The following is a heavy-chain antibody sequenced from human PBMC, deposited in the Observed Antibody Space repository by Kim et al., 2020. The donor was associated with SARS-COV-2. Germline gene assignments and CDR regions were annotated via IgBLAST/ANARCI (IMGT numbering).Heavy chain of an antibody. D-gene: IGHD6-13*01. V-gene: IGHV4-61*01. CDR2: IYYSGST. CDR1: GGSVSSGSYY. Sequence: SETLSLTCTVSGGSVSSGSYYWSWIRQPPGKGLEWIGYIYYSGSTNYNPSLKSRVTISVDTSKNQFSLKLSSVTAADTAVYYCARWWMESSSWFNAFDIWGQGTMVTVSS. CDR3: ARWWMESSSWFNAFDI. J-gene: IGHJ3*02.